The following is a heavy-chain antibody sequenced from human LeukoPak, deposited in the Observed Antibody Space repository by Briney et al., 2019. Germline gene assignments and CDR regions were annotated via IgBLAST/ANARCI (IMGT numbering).Heavy chain of an antibody. Sequence: SGGSLRLSCAASGFTFSSYGMSWVRQAPGKGLEWVSAISGSGGSTYYADSVKGRFTISRDNSKNTLYLQMNSLRAEDTAVYYCAREGLDCSGGSCYGNYYFDYWGQGTLVTVSS. CDR3: AREGLDCSGGSCYGNYYFDY. CDR1: GFTFSSYG. D-gene: IGHD2-15*01. CDR2: ISGSGGST. J-gene: IGHJ4*02. V-gene: IGHV3-23*01.